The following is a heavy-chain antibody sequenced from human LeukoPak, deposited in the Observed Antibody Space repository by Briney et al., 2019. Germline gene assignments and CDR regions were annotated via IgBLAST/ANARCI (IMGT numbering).Heavy chain of an antibody. CDR2: IYYSGST. D-gene: IGHD3-22*01. CDR3: ARAGSGYSPVDY. Sequence: SETLSLTCTVSGGSISSHYWSWIRQPPGKGPGWIGYIYYSGSTNYNPSLKSRVTISVDTSKNQFSLKLSSVTAADTAVYYCARAGSGYSPVDYWGQGTLVTVSS. J-gene: IGHJ4*02. V-gene: IGHV4-59*11. CDR1: GGSISSHY.